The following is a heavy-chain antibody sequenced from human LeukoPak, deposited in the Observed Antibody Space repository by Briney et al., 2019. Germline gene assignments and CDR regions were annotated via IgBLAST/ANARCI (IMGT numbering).Heavy chain of an antibody. V-gene: IGHV3-23*01. D-gene: IGHD6-19*01. J-gene: IGHJ5*02. Sequence: GASLRLSCAASGFTFSSYAMSWVRQAPGKGLEWVSAISGSGGSTYYADSVKGRFTISRDNSKNTLYLLMNSLRAEDTAVYYCAKDQVQWLVGWFDPWGQGTLVTVSS. CDR3: AKDQVQWLVGWFDP. CDR2: ISGSGGST. CDR1: GFTFSSYA.